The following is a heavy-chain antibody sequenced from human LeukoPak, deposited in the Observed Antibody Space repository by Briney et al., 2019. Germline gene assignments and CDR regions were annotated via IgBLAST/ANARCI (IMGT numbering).Heavy chain of an antibody. Sequence: ASVKVSCKASGYTFTGYYMHWVRQAPGQGLEWMGWINPNSGGTNYAQKFQGRVTMTRDTSISTAYMELSRLRSDDTAVYYCARGLTYYYDSSGYYFNWFDPWGQGTLVTVSS. CDR3: ARGLTYYYDSSGYYFNWFDP. V-gene: IGHV1-2*02. D-gene: IGHD3-22*01. J-gene: IGHJ5*02. CDR2: INPNSGGT. CDR1: GYTFTGYY.